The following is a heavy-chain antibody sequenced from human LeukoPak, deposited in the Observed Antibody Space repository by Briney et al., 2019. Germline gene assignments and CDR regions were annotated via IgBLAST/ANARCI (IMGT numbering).Heavy chain of an antibody. CDR2: INPNSGGT. CDR1: GYTFTGYY. V-gene: IGHV1-2*02. CDR3: AREGIDYGDYPFDY. J-gene: IGHJ4*02. D-gene: IGHD4-17*01. Sequence: GASVKVSCKASGYTFTGYYMHWVRQAPGQGLEWMGWINPNSGGTNYAQKFQGRVTMTRDKSISTAYMELSRLRSDDTAVYYCAREGIDYGDYPFDYWGQGTLVTVSS.